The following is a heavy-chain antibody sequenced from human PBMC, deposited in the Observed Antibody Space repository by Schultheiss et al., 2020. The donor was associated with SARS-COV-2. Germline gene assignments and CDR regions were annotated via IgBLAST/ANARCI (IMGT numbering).Heavy chain of an antibody. CDR2: IYWDDDK. CDR1: GFSLSTSGVG. D-gene: IGHD4-17*01. Sequence: SGPTLVKPTQTLTLTCTFSGFSLSTSGVGVGWIRQPPGKALEWLARIYWDDDKYYSTSLKTRLTISMDTSKNQVVLTMTNMDPVDTATYYCARIGRLRSKLSYYYYGMDVWGQGTTVTVSS. CDR3: ARIGRLRSKLSYYYYGMDV. J-gene: IGHJ6*02. V-gene: IGHV2-70*11.